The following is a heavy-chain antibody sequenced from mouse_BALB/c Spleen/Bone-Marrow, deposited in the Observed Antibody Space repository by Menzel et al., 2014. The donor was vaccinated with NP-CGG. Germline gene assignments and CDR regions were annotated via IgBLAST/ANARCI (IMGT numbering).Heavy chain of an antibody. CDR3: ARENYGSSPAY. CDR1: GYASTSYN. V-gene: IGHV1S135*01. J-gene: IGHJ3*01. D-gene: IGHD1-1*01. Sequence: VQLQQSGPELVKPGASVKVSCKASGYASTSYNMYWVKQSHGKSLEWIGYIDPYNGGTSYNQKFKGKATLTVDKSSSTAYMHLSSLTSEDSAVYYCARENYGSSPAYWGQGTLVTVSA. CDR2: IDPYNGGT.